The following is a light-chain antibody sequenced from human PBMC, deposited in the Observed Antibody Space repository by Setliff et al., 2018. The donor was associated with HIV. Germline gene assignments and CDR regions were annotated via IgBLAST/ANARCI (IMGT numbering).Light chain of an antibody. Sequence: QSALTQPASVSGSPGQSITISCTGTSMDIGSSNFVSWYQQHPGKAPKVMIYNVDKRPSGVSNRFSGSKSGNTASLTISGLQTEDEADYYCSSYSINNLYVFATGTKV. CDR3: SSYSINNLYV. CDR1: SMDIGSSNF. J-gene: IGLJ1*01. V-gene: IGLV2-14*03. CDR2: NVD.